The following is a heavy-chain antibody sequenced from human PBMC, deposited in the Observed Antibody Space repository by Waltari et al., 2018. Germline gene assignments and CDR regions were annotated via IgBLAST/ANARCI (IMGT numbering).Heavy chain of an antibody. D-gene: IGHD1-26*01. V-gene: IGHV3-21*01. CDR2: ISSSNYI. CDR1: GFTLSTYS. J-gene: IGHJ4*02. Sequence: EVHLVESGGGLVTPGGSLSLSCVVSGFTLSTYSMNWVRQAPGKGLEWVSSISSSNYIKYADSVKGRFTISRDTTKNSLYLQMNSLRVEDTAVYHCARDEIHVGPTNVGVTLDYWGQGTLVTVSS. CDR3: ARDEIHVGPTNVGVTLDY.